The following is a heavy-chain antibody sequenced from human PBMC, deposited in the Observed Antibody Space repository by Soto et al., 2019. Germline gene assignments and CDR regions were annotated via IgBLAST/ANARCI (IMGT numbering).Heavy chain of an antibody. CDR2: INGDGSNT. CDR3: RRGLIEAPGTDY. J-gene: IGHJ4*02. Sequence: EVQLVESGGGLVQPGGSLRLSCAASGFTFSSYWMHWVRQAPGKGLVWVSHINGDGSNTNYADSVKGRFTISRDNAKNTLYLQMNTLRAEDTAVYYCRRGLIEAPGTDYWGQGTLVTVSS. CDR1: GFTFSSYW. D-gene: IGHD6-13*01. V-gene: IGHV3-74*01.